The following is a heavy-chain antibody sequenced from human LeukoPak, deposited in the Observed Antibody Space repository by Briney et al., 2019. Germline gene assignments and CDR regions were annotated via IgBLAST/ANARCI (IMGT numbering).Heavy chain of an antibody. CDR1: GFTFTSSA. Sequence: SVKVSCKASGFTFTSSAVQWVRQARGQRLEWIGWIVVGSGNTNYAQKFQERVTITRDMSTSTAYMELSSLRSEDTAVYYCAADPPYREDAFDIWGQGTMVTVSS. CDR3: AADPPYREDAFDI. V-gene: IGHV1-58*01. J-gene: IGHJ3*02. CDR2: IVVGSGNT. D-gene: IGHD1-14*01.